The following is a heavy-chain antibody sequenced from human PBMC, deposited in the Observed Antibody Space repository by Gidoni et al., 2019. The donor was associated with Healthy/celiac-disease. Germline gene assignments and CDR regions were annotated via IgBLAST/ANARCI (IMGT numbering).Heavy chain of an antibody. CDR1: GFTFSSYA. Sequence: QLEESGGGVVQPGRSLRLSCAASGFTFSSYAMHWVRQAPGQGLEWVAVISYDGSNKYYADSVKGRFTISRDNSKNTLYLQMNSLRAEDTAVYYCARAYDYYDSSGYYPRDYYGMDVWGQGTTVTVSS. J-gene: IGHJ6*02. CDR2: ISYDGSNK. CDR3: ARAYDYYDSSGYYPRDYYGMDV. V-gene: IGHV3-30-3*01. D-gene: IGHD3-22*01.